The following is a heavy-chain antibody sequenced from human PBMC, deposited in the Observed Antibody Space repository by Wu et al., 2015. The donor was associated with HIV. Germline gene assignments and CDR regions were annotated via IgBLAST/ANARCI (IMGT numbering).Heavy chain of an antibody. J-gene: IGHJ4*02. D-gene: IGHD3/OR15-3a*01. CDR3: ARRILSWRDGAKLDYVDY. Sequence: QVQLQESGPGLVKPSETLSLTCTVSGYSISSGYYWGWIRQPPGKGLEWIGSIYHSGSTYYNPSLKSRVTISVDTSKNQFSLKLSSVTAADTAVYYCARRILSWRDGAKLDYVDYWGQGTLVTVSS. CDR1: GYSISSGYY. CDR2: IYHSGST. V-gene: IGHV4-38-2*02.